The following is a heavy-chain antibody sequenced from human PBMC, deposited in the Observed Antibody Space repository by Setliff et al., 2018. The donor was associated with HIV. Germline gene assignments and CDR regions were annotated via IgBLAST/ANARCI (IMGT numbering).Heavy chain of an antibody. Sequence: SETLSLTCDVYGGSFSGYYWSWIRQPPGKGLEWIEESNHSGSTNYNPSLKSRVTISVDTSKRQFSLKLSSVTAADTAVFYCARGPVYSSTIDYWGQGTLVTVSS. CDR3: ARGPVYSSTIDY. J-gene: IGHJ4*02. CDR2: SNHSGST. V-gene: IGHV4-34*01. CDR1: GGSFSGYY. D-gene: IGHD6-13*01.